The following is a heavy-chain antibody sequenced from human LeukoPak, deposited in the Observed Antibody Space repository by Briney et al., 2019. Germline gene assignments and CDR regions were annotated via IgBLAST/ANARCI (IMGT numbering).Heavy chain of an antibody. J-gene: IGHJ4*02. V-gene: IGHV3-49*03. CDR2: IRSKAYGGTT. D-gene: IGHD6-6*01. CDR3: AREARDARYFDY. Sequence: GGSLRLSCTASGFTFGDYAMSWFRQAPGKGLEWVGFIRSKAYGGTTEYAASVKGRFTISRDDSKSIAYLQMNSLRAEDTAVYYCAREARDARYFDYWGQGTLVTVSS. CDR1: GFTFGDYA.